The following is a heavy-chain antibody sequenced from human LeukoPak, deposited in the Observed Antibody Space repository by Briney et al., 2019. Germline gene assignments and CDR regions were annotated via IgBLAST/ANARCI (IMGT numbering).Heavy chain of an antibody. Sequence: SETLSLTCTVSGGSISSDYWSGIRQPAGEGLQWIGRIYTSGSTTYNPSLKSRVTMSVDTSKKQLFLKLSSVTAADTAVYYCARDRLYYDILTGYQEANAFDIWGQGTMVTVSS. CDR3: ARDRLYYDILTGYQEANAFDI. J-gene: IGHJ3*02. V-gene: IGHV4-4*07. D-gene: IGHD3-9*01. CDR1: GGSISSDY. CDR2: IYTSGST.